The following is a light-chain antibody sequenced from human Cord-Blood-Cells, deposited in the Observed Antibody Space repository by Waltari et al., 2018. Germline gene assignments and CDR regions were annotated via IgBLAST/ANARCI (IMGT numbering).Light chain of an antibody. J-gene: IGKJ2*03. CDR2: LGS. Sequence: DIVRTHSSLSLPVTAGEQASISCRSSQRLLHSNGYNYLAWYLQKPGQSQQLLIYLGSKRASGVPDRFSVSGAGTDFTLKISRVEAEDVGVYYCMQALQTPRSFGQGTKLEIK. V-gene: IGKV2-28*01. CDR1: QRLLHSNGYNY. CDR3: MQALQTPRS.